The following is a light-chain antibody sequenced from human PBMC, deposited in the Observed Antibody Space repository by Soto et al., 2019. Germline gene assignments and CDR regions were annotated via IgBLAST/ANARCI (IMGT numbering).Light chain of an antibody. Sequence: DIQMTQSPSTLSASVGDRVTITCRASLSLGTWVAWYQQKPGKVPELLIYQASYLKSGVPSRFSGSGSGTEFALTISSLQPDDFATYYCQQYNSNSWTFGQGTKVEIK. CDR2: QAS. CDR1: LSLGTW. CDR3: QQYNSNSWT. J-gene: IGKJ1*01. V-gene: IGKV1-5*03.